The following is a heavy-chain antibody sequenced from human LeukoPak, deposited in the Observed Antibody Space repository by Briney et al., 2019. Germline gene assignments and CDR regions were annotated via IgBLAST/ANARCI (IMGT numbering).Heavy chain of an antibody. D-gene: IGHD2-2*01. CDR1: GFTFSSYS. CDR2: ISGSSKII. Sequence: QTGGSLRLSCAASGFTFSSYSMNWVRQAPGKGLEWISYISGSSKIIHWAESLKGRFTISRDNAKNSLYLQINSLRDEDTAVYYCARDYSSSGTFFGYYYGMDVWGQGTTVTVSS. J-gene: IGHJ6*02. CDR3: ARDYSSSGTFFGYYYGMDV. V-gene: IGHV3-48*02.